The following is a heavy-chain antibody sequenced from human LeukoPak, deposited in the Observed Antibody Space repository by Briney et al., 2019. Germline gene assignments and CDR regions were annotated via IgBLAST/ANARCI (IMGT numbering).Heavy chain of an antibody. CDR1: GGSISNYY. D-gene: IGHD6-19*01. V-gene: IGHV4-4*07. J-gene: IGHJ4*02. Sequence: PSETLTLTCIVSGGSISNYYRSWIRQPAGKGLEWIGRIYTSGSTNYNPSLKSRVTMSVDTSKNQFSLKLSSVTAADTAVYYCARVHSSVWYFDYWGQGNLVTVSS. CDR3: ARVHSSVWYFDY. CDR2: IYTSGST.